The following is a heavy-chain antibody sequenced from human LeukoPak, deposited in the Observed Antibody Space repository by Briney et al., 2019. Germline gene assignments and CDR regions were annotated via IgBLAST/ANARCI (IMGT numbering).Heavy chain of an antibody. CDR3: ARATDNWNYPEGWFDP. CDR1: GGSISSSSYY. J-gene: IGHJ5*02. CDR2: FYYSGST. V-gene: IGHV4-39*01. Sequence: PSETLSLTCTVSGGSISSSSYYWDWIRQPPGKGLEWIGSFYYSGSTYYNPSLKSRVTISGHTSKNQFSLKLTSVTAADTAVYYCARATDNWNYPEGWFDPWGQGTLVTVSS. D-gene: IGHD1-1*01.